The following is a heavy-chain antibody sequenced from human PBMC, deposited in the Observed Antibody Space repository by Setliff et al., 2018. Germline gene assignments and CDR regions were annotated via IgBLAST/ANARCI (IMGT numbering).Heavy chain of an antibody. CDR3: ARDTYIGDFWSGYYIQGQFDP. D-gene: IGHD3-3*01. CDR2: MIPNSGNT. CDR1: GYTFTSYD. J-gene: IGHJ5*02. V-gene: IGHV1-8*03. Sequence: ASVKVSCKASGYTFTSYDINWVRQATGQGLEWMGWMIPNSGNTGYAQKFQGRVTITRDTSANTAYMELSSLRSEDTAVYYCARDTYIGDFWSGYYIQGQFDPWGQGTLVTVSS.